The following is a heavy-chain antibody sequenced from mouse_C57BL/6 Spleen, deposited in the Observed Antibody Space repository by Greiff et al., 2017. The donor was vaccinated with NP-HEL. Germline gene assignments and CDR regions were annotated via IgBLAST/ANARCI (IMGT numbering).Heavy chain of an antibody. D-gene: IGHD1-1*01. Sequence: VQLVESGAELVRPGTSVKMSCKASGYTFTNYWIGWAKRRPGHGLEWIGDIYPGGGYTNYNEKFKGKATLTADKSSSTAYMQFSSLTSEDSAIYYCARGDYYGSRKFDYWGQGTTLTVSS. V-gene: IGHV1-63*01. CDR3: ARGDYYGSRKFDY. J-gene: IGHJ2*01. CDR1: GYTFTNYW. CDR2: IYPGGGYT.